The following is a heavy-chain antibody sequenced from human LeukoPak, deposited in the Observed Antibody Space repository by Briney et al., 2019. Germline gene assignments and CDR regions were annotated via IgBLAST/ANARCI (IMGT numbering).Heavy chain of an antibody. V-gene: IGHV1-69*13. Sequence: ASVKVSCKASGYTFTSYGISWVRQAPGQGLEWMGGIIPIFGTANYARKFQDRVTITADESTSTAYMELSSLRSEDTAVYYCARDVRHRYCSSRSCYWGWLDPWGQGTLVTVSS. CDR1: GYTFTSYG. CDR3: ARDVRHRYCSSRSCYWGWLDP. D-gene: IGHD2-2*01. CDR2: IIPIFGTA. J-gene: IGHJ5*02.